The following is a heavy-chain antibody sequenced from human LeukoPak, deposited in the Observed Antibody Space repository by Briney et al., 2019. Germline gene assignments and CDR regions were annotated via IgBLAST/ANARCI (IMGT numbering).Heavy chain of an antibody. CDR1: GGTFSSYA. Sequence: ASVKVSCKASGGTFSSYAISWVRQAPGQGLEWMGGIIPIFGTANYAQKFQGRVTITADESTGTAYMELSSLRSEDTAVYYCARDVIAVAGNGGWFDPWGQGTLVTVSS. CDR3: ARDVIAVAGNGGWFDP. J-gene: IGHJ5*02. V-gene: IGHV1-69*13. D-gene: IGHD6-19*01. CDR2: IIPIFGTA.